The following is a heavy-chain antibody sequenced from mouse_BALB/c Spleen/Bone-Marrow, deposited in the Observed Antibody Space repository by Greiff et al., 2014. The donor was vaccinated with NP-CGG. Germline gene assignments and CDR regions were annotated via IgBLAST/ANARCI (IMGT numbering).Heavy chain of an antibody. D-gene: IGHD4-1*01. CDR2: IYPSDSYT. V-gene: IGHV1-69*02. CDR3: TTGTRFAY. CDR1: GYTFTSYW. Sequence: QVQLQQPGAELVRPGASLKLSCKASGYTFTSYWINWVKQRPGQGLEWIGNIYPSDSYTNYNQKFKDKATLTVDKSSSTAYMQLSRPTSEDSAGYYCTTGTRFAYWGQGTLVTVSA. J-gene: IGHJ3*01.